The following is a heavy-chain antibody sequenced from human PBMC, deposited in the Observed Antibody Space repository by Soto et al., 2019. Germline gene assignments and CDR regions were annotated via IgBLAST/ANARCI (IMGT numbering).Heavy chain of an antibody. D-gene: IGHD3-3*01. CDR2: IGTAGDT. J-gene: IGHJ4*02. CDR1: GFTFSSYD. Sequence: GGSLRLSCAASGFTFSSYDMHWVRQATGKGLEWVSAIGTAGDTYYPGSVKGRFTISRENAKNSLYLQMNSLRAEDTAVYYCARGSRTVRNYDFWSGPIDYWGQGTPVTVSS. CDR3: ARGSRTVRNYDFWSGPIDY. V-gene: IGHV3-13*01.